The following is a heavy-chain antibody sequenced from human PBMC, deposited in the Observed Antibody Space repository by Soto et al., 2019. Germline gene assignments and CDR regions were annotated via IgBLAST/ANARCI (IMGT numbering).Heavy chain of an antibody. J-gene: IGHJ4*02. CDR1: AGSISSSSYY. CDR3: ARGYCALIRFLEWLPPPVGY. Sequence: SDPLSRTCTVSAGSISSSSYYWGWIRQPPGKVLEWIGSIYYSGSTYYNPALKSRVTISVDTSKDQFSLKLSSVTAADTAVYYCARGYCALIRFLEWLPPPVGYWGQGHLVTV. V-gene: IGHV4-39*01. D-gene: IGHD3-3*01. CDR2: IYYSGST.